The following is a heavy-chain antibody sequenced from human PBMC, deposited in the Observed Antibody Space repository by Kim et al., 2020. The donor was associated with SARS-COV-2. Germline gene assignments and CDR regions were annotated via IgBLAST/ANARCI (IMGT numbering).Heavy chain of an antibody. J-gene: IGHJ4*02. D-gene: IGHD2-21*01. V-gene: IGHV3-23*01. CDR1: GFTFTGHA. CDR2: FVGIVGTT. CDR3: MKGGWGWIWDH. Sequence: GGSLRLSCTTSGFTFTGHAMSWVRQAPGKWLECVSCFVGIVGTTYYVDSVRGRFTISSDDSKNTLYLQMIALRGDDTAVYYCMKGGWGWIWDHWGQGTLVTVSS.